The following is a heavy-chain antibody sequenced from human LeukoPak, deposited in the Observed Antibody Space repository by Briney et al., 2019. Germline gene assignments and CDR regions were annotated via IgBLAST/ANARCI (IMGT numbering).Heavy chain of an antibody. Sequence: SETLSLTCTVSGGTISNYYWSWIRQPPGKGLEWIGYIYYSGTTKYNPSLKSRVTISVDTSKNQFSLKLSSVTAADTAVYYCARLTVAPVRYFDLWGRGTLVTVSS. D-gene: IGHD4-23*01. J-gene: IGHJ2*01. CDR2: IYYSGTT. CDR3: ARLTVAPVRYFDL. CDR1: GGTISNYY. V-gene: IGHV4-59*12.